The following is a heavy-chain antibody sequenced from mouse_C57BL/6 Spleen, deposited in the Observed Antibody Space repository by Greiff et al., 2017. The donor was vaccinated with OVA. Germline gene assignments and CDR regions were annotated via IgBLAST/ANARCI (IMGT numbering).Heavy chain of an antibody. D-gene: IGHD1-1*01. V-gene: IGHV1-54*01. J-gene: IGHJ3*01. Sequence: QVQLQQSGAELVRPGTSVKVSCKASGYAFTNYLIEWVKQRPGQGLEWIGVINPGSGGTNYNEKFKGKATLTADKSSSTAYMQLSSLTSEDSAVYVGASDYYGSSYAWFAYWGQGTLVTVSA. CDR3: ASDYYGSSYAWFAY. CDR2: INPGSGGT. CDR1: GYAFTNYL.